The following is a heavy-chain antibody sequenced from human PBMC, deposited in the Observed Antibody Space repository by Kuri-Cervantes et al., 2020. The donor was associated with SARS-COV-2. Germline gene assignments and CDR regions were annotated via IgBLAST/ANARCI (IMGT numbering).Heavy chain of an antibody. V-gene: IGHV4-39*01. CDR1: GGSISSSSYY. CDR2: IYYSGST. CDR3: ARHARGWYRDDY. J-gene: IGHJ4*02. D-gene: IGHD6-19*01. Sequence: SETLSLTCTVSGGSISSSSYYWGWIRQPPGKGLEWIGSIYYSGSTYYNPSLKSRVTISVDTSKNQFSPKLSSVTAADTAVYYCARHARGWYRDDYWGQGTLVTVSS.